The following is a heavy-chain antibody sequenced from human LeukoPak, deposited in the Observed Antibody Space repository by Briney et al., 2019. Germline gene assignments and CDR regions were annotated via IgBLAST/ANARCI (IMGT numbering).Heavy chain of an antibody. Sequence: GGPLRLSCAASGFTFTNYWMHWVRQAPGKGLVWVSRISPDGNTATYADFVKGRFTLSRDNAKNTLYLQMNSLRAEDTAVYYCASVRAPVSYFFDYWGQGALVTVSS. CDR1: GFTFTNYW. J-gene: IGHJ4*02. CDR2: ISPDGNTA. V-gene: IGHV3-74*01. CDR3: ASVRAPVSYFFDY. D-gene: IGHD2-15*01.